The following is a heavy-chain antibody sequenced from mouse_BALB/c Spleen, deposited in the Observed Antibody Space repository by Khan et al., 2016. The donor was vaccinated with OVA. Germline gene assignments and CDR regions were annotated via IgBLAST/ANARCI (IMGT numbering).Heavy chain of an antibody. Sequence: EVKLEESGGGLVQPGGSMTLSCVASGFTFSNYWMNWVRQSPEKGLEWVAEIRLKSDFYGTHYAESVKGRFTISRDDSKSTVYLHTNNLRAEDTGIYYGTPRCGSSNCAYWGQGTLVTVSA. J-gene: IGHJ3*01. CDR2: IRLKSDFYGT. V-gene: IGHV6-6*02. CDR3: TPRCGSSNCAY. CDR1: GFTFSNYW. D-gene: IGHD1-1*01.